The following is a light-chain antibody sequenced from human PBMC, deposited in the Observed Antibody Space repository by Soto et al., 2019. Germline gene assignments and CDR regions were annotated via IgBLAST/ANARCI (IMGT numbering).Light chain of an antibody. J-gene: IGLJ2*01. CDR3: SSYGSGSTI. Sequence: QSVLTQPASVSGSPGQSITFSCTGTSSDIGGRNDVSWYQQYPGKAPKLMIYDVSNRPSGVSNRFSGSKSGNTASLTISGLQADDEADYYCSSYGSGSTIFGGGTKLTVL. V-gene: IGLV2-14*01. CDR2: DVS. CDR1: SSDIGGRND.